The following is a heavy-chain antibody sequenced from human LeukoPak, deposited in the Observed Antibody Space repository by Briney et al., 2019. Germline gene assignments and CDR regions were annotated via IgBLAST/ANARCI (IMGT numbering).Heavy chain of an antibody. J-gene: IGHJ4*02. Sequence: SETLSLTCTVSGGSISSGGYYWSWIRQPPGKGLEWIGYIYHSGSTYYNPSLKSRVTISVDRSKNQFSLKLSSVTAADTAVYYCARSGYCSSTSCYPIDYWGQGTLVTVSS. CDR3: ARSGYCSSTSCYPIDY. D-gene: IGHD2-2*01. V-gene: IGHV4-30-2*01. CDR2: IYHSGST. CDR1: GGSISSGGYY.